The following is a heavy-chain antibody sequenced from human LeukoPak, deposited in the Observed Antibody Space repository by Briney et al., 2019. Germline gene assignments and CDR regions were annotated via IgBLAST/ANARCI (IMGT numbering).Heavy chain of an antibody. V-gene: IGHV4-34*01. D-gene: IGHD6-13*01. J-gene: IGHJ4*02. CDR2: INHSGST. Sequence: PSETLSLTCAVYGGSFSGYYWSWIRQPPGKGLEWIGEINHSGSTNYNPSLKSRVTISVDTSKNQFSLKLSSVTAADTAVYYCARAVGGAAAELFDYWGQGTLVTASS. CDR1: GGSFSGYY. CDR3: ARAVGGAAAELFDY.